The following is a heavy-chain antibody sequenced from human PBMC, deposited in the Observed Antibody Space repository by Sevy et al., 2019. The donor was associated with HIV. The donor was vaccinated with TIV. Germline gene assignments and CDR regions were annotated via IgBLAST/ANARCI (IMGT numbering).Heavy chain of an antibody. J-gene: IGHJ4*02. D-gene: IGHD5-18*01. Sequence: GSLKISCKASGYNIKNYAINWVRQAPGQGLEWMGWINTNTGNPTYAQAFKGRFVFSLDTSVRTAYLQITSLEAEDTAIYFCASPFLYSNAPEADYWGQGTLVTVSS. V-gene: IGHV7-4-1*02. CDR2: INTNTGNP. CDR1: GYNIKNYA. CDR3: ASPFLYSNAPEADY.